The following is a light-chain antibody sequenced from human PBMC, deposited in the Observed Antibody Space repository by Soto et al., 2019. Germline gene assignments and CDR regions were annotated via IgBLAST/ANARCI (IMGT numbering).Light chain of an antibody. V-gene: IGKV1-39*01. CDR1: QSISSF. J-gene: IGKJ5*01. CDR3: QESYTIPIT. CDR2: AAS. Sequence: DIQMTQSPSSLSASVGDRVTITCRASQSISSFLNWYQQKPGKAPNLLIYAASSLQSGVPSRFSGSGSGTDFTLTISSLQPEDFATYYSQESYTIPITFVQGTRLEIK.